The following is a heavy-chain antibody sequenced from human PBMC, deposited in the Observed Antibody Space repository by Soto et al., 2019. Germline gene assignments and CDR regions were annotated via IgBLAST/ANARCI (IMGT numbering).Heavy chain of an antibody. CDR1: GGSISTYW. J-gene: IGHJ5*02. V-gene: IGHV4-59*01. Sequence: SETLSLTCTVSGGSISTYWWSWIRQPPRKGLEWIGYIYYSGSTNYNPSLKSRVTISVDTSKNQFSLKLSSVTAADTAVYYCARARRAGGPLIDWFDPWGQGTLVTVSS. D-gene: IGHD2-8*01. CDR3: ARARRAGGPLIDWFDP. CDR2: IYYSGST.